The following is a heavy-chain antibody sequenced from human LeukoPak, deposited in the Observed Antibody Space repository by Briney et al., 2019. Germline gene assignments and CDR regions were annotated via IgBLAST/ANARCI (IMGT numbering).Heavy chain of an antibody. CDR2: INPNSGGT. Sequence: ASVKVSCKASGYTFTDYYMHWVRQAPGQGIEWMGWINPNSGGTNYAQKFQGRVTMTRDTSISTAFMELSRLRSDDTAVYYCARGGSVWYKSRFDYWGQGTLVTVSS. V-gene: IGHV1-2*02. CDR1: GYTFTDYY. D-gene: IGHD6-19*01. J-gene: IGHJ4*02. CDR3: ARGGSVWYKSRFDY.